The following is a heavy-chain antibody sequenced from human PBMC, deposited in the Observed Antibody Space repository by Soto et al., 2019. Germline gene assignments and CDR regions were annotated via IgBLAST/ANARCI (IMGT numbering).Heavy chain of an antibody. CDR1: GGSISSYY. CDR2: IYNSGST. Sequence: QVQLQESGPGLVKPSETLSLTCTVSGGSISSYYWTWIRQPPGKGLEWIGFIYNSGSTHYNPSLRSRVPISXXTXKXXFALKLKSGPAAYPAVYYCASMGYHYGSGSYPLDYWGQGTLVTVSS. V-gene: IGHV4-59*08. CDR3: ASMGYHYGSGSYPLDY. D-gene: IGHD3-10*01. J-gene: IGHJ4*02.